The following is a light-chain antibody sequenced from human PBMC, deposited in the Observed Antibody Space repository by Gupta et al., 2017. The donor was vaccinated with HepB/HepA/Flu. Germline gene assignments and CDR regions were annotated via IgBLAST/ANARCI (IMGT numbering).Light chain of an antibody. CDR1: SSDVGGYNY. V-gene: IGLV2-8*01. Sequence: QSALTQPPSASGSPGQSVTISCTGTSSDVGGYNYVSWYQQHPGKAPNLMVYEVSKRPAGVPGRFSGSKSGNTASLTVSGLQEEEEADYYCSSYACSNNLVFGGGTKLTVL. CDR2: EVS. J-gene: IGLJ2*01. CDR3: SSYACSNNLV.